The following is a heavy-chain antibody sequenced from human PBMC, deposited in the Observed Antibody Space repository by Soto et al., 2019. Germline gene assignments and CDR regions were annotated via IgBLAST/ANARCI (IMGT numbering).Heavy chain of an antibody. J-gene: IGHJ6*02. CDR2: IKQDGSEK. D-gene: IGHD1-26*01. CDR1: GFTFSSYW. V-gene: IGHV3-7*01. Sequence: EVQLVESGGGLVQPGGSLRLSCAASGFTFSSYWMSWVRQAPGKGLEWVANIKQDGSEKYYVDSVKGRFTISRDNAKNSLYLQMNSLRAEDTAVYYCARGRGATFPLSSYGMDVWGQGTTVTVSS. CDR3: ARGRGATFPLSSYGMDV.